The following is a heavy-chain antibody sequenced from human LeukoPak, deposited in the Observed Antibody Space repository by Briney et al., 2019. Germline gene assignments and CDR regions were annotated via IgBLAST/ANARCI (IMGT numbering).Heavy chain of an antibody. D-gene: IGHD5-12*01. CDR1: GYSFTSYW. CDR3: ARGGYDSGPYYYYGMDV. J-gene: IGHJ6*02. Sequence: GESLKISCKGSGYSFTSYWIGWVRQMPGKGLEWMGIIYPGDSDTRYSPSFQGRVTILADKSINTAYLQWSRLKASDTAIYYCARGGYDSGPYYYYGMDVWGQGTTVTVSS. CDR2: IYPGDSDT. V-gene: IGHV5-51*01.